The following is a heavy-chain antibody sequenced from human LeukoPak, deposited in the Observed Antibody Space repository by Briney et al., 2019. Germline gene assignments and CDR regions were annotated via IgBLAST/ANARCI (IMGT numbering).Heavy chain of an antibody. J-gene: IGHJ3*02. Sequence: GGSLRLSCAASGFTFSSYEMNWVRQAPGKGLEWVSYISSSGSTIYYADSVKGRFTISRDNAKNSLYLQMNSLRAEDTAVYYCARDRYSGSYLGAFDIWGQGTMVTVSS. D-gene: IGHD1-26*01. CDR3: ARDRYSGSYLGAFDI. CDR1: GFTFSSYE. V-gene: IGHV3-48*03. CDR2: ISSSGSTI.